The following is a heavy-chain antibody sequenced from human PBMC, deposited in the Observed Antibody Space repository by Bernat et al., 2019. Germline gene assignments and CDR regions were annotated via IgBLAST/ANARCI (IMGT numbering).Heavy chain of an antibody. D-gene: IGHD3-10*01. CDR1: GFISSNPW. Sequence: EVQLVESGGALEKLGGSLRLSCAASGFISSNPWMNWSRKAQGKGREWLAGIKSKTDGGKTDNAAPVKGRFTISKDDSKNTLYLQMNSLKTEDTAVYYCTTVPYGSGSWSYYYGMDVWGQGTTVTVSS. CDR2: IKSKTDGGKT. CDR3: TTVPYGSGSWSYYYGMDV. J-gene: IGHJ6*02. V-gene: IGHV3-15*07.